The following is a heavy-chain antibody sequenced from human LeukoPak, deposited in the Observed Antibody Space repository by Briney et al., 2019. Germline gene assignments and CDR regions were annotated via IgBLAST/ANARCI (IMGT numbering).Heavy chain of an antibody. J-gene: IGHJ5*02. Sequence: PSETLSLTCTVSGGSISSYYWSWIRQHPGKGLEWIGYIYYSGSTYYNPSLKSRVTISVDTSKNQFSLKLSSVTAADTAVYYCARERYSSSWSNNWFDPWGQGTLVTVSS. D-gene: IGHD6-13*01. V-gene: IGHV4-59*06. CDR1: GGSISSYY. CDR3: ARERYSSSWSNNWFDP. CDR2: IYYSGST.